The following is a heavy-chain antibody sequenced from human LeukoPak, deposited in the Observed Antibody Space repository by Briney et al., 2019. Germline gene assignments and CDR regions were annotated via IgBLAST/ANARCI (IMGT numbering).Heavy chain of an antibody. Sequence: PGGSLRLSCEASGFPFSSYSMNWVRQAPGKGLEWVSGITWNSRNIGYADSVKGRFTISRDNAKNFLYLQMNGLKAEDTALYYCAKRSGGRSAATNSDYYYAMDVWGQGTTVTVS. CDR2: ITWNSRNI. D-gene: IGHD3-10*01. V-gene: IGHV3-9*01. CDR1: GFPFSSYS. CDR3: AKRSGGRSAATNSDYYYAMDV. J-gene: IGHJ6*02.